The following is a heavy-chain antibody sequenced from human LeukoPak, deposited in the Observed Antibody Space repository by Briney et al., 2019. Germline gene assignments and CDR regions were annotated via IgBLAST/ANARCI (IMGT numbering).Heavy chain of an antibody. CDR3: ARTLHDYVLDY. D-gene: IGHD4-17*01. V-gene: IGHV4-39*01. Sequence: SETLSLTCTVSGGSIGSSSYYWGWIRQPPGKGLEWIGSIYYSGSTYYNPSLKSRVTISVDTSKNQFSLKLSSVTAADTAVYYCARTLHDYVLDYWGQGTLVTVSS. CDR1: GGSIGSSSYY. CDR2: IYYSGST. J-gene: IGHJ4*02.